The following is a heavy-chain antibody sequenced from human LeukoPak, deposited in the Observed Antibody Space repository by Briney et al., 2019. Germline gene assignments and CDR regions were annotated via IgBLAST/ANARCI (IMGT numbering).Heavy chain of an antibody. CDR3: ARMRPLWFGEANGGLDY. Sequence: AASVKVSCKASGYTFTGYYMHWVRQAPGQGLEWMGWISAYNGNTNYAQKFQGRVTMTRDTSISTAYMELSRLRSDDTAVYYCARMRPLWFGEANGGLDYWGQGTLVTVSS. V-gene: IGHV1-2*02. CDR2: ISAYNGNT. J-gene: IGHJ4*02. D-gene: IGHD3-10*01. CDR1: GYTFTGYY.